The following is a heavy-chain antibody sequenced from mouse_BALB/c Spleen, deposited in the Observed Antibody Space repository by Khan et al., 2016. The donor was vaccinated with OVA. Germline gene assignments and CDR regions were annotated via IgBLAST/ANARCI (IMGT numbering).Heavy chain of an antibody. J-gene: IGHJ3*01. V-gene: IGHV1-7*01. CDR3: ANHGSSSAWFAY. Sequence: VKLLESGAELAKPGASVKMSCKASGYTFTSYWMHWVKQRPGQGLEWIGYINPSTGYSEYNQKFKDKATLTADKSSSTAYMQLSSLTSDDSAVYYCANHGSSSAWFAYWGQGTLVTVSA. D-gene: IGHD1-1*01. CDR1: GYTFTSYW. CDR2: INPSTGYS.